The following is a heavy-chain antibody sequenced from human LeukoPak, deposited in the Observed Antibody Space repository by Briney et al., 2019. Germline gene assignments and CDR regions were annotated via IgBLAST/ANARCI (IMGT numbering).Heavy chain of an antibody. Sequence: GGSLRLSCAASGFTFNNYWMHWVRQAPGKGLEWVSSLSGSDDSAHYADSVKGRFTLSRDNSKNTLYLQMNSLRVEDTAVYYCAITLGVLEWIAWGQGTLVTVSS. CDR3: AITLGVLEWIA. V-gene: IGHV3-23*01. CDR2: LSGSDDSA. CDR1: GFTFNNYW. D-gene: IGHD2-2*03. J-gene: IGHJ5*02.